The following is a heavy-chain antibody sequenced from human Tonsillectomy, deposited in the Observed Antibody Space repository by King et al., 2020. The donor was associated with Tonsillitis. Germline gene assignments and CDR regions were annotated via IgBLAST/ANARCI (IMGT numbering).Heavy chain of an antibody. CDR2: ISAYNGNT. CDR1: GYTFTSYG. J-gene: IGHJ4*02. Sequence: QQVQSGAEVKKPGASVKGSCKASGYTFTSYGISWVRQAPGQRLEWMGWISAYNGNTNYAQKLQGRVTMTTDTSTSTAYMELRSLRTDDTAVYYCARELRKGLTLVRGVLGYWGQGTLFTVSS. CDR3: ARELRKGLTLVRGVLGY. V-gene: IGHV1-18*01. D-gene: IGHD3-10*01.